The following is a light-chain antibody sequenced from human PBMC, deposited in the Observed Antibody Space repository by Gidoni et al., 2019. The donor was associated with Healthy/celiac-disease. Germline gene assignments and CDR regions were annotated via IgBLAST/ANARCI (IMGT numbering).Light chain of an antibody. CDR1: PDISNY. CDR3: QQYDNLPYT. Sequence: DIQMTQYPSSLSASVGDRVTITCQASPDISNYLNWYQQKPGNAPQLLIYDASNLETGVPSRFSGSGSGTYFPSTISSLQPEDIATYYCQQYDNLPYTFGQGTKLEIK. CDR2: DAS. J-gene: IGKJ2*01. V-gene: IGKV1-33*01.